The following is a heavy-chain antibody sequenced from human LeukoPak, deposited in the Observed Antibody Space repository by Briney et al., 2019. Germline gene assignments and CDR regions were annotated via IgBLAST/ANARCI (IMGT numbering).Heavy chain of an antibody. D-gene: IGHD3-16*01. J-gene: IGHJ4*02. CDR3: TRAADHHGGFDY. CDR1: GFTFSSYS. CDR2: INSRSSPI. V-gene: IGHV3-48*04. Sequence: PGGSLRLSCAASGFTFSSYSFNWVRQAPGKGLEWVSYINSRSSPIYYADSVKGRFTISRDNAKNSLYLQMNSLRAEDTAVYYCTRAADHHGGFDYWGPGTLVTVSS.